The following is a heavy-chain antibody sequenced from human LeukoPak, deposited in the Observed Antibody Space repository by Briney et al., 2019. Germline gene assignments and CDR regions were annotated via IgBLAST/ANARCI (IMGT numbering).Heavy chain of an antibody. D-gene: IGHD3-9*01. CDR1: GYTFTIFY. CDR3: ARAVSDWPPYIDY. V-gene: IGHV1-18*01. Sequence: ASVKVSCKASGYTFTIFYFTWVRQAPGQGLEWLGWISAYNGKTDYAQKVQGRVIMTTETSTSTASMELRSLTYDDTAVYWCARAVSDWPPYIDYWGQGTLVTVSS. J-gene: IGHJ4*02. CDR2: ISAYNGKT.